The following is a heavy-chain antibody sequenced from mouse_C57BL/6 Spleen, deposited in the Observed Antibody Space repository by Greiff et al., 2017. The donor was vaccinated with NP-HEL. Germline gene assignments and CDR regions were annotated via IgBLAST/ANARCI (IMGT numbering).Heavy chain of an antibody. CDR3: ARLIYYGYDGYYAMDY. CDR1: GYTFTSYW. CDR2: IYPSDSET. D-gene: IGHD2-2*01. V-gene: IGHV1-61*01. J-gene: IGHJ4*01. Sequence: QVQLQQPGAELVRPGSSVKLSCKASGYTFTSYWMDWVKQRPGQGLEWIGNIYPSDSETHYNQKFKDKATLTVDKSSSTAYMQLSSRTSEDSAVYYWARLIYYGYDGYYAMDYGGQGTSVTVSS.